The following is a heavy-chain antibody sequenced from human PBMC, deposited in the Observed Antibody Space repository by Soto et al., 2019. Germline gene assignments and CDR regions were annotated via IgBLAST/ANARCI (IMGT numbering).Heavy chain of an antibody. D-gene: IGHD2-15*01. J-gene: IGHJ5*02. CDR3: ARARWTGYCSGGSCQWDWFDP. V-gene: IGHV1-69*13. Sequence: ASVKVSCKASGGTFSSYANSWVRQAPGQGLEWMGGIIPIFGTANYAQKFQGRVTITADESTSTAYMELSSLRSEDTAVYYCARARWTGYCSGGSCQWDWFDPWGQGTLVTVSS. CDR1: GGTFSSYA. CDR2: IIPIFGTA.